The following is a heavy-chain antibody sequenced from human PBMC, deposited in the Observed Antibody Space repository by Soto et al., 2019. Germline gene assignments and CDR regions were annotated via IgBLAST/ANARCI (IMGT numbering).Heavy chain of an antibody. J-gene: IGHJ4*02. CDR2: FYYSGST. CDR1: GGSISSYY. V-gene: IGHV4-59*01. CDR3: ARAGNIVLMAYFDY. D-gene: IGHD2-8*01. Sequence: SETLSLTCTVSGGSISSYYWSWIRQPPGKGLEWIGYFYYSGSTNYNPSLKSRVTISVDTSKNQFSLNLNSVTAADTAVYYCARAGNIVLMAYFDYWGQGTLVTVSS.